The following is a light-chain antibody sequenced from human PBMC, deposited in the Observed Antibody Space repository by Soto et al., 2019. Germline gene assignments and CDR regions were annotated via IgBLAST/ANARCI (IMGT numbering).Light chain of an antibody. CDR2: DNS. Sequence: QSVLTQPPSVSGAPGQRVTISCTGSSSNIGAGYDVHWYQQLPGTAPKLLIYDNSNRPSGVPDRFSGSKSGTSASLAITGLQDEDEADYYCQSFDSSLSAYVFGTGTKVTVL. CDR3: QSFDSSLSAYV. J-gene: IGLJ1*01. CDR1: SSNIGAGYD. V-gene: IGLV1-40*01.